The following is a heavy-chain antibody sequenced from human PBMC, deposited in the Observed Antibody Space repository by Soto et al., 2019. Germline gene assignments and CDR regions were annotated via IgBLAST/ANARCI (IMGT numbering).Heavy chain of an antibody. CDR3: ARNLGYCSSTSCSKGWYYYYGMDV. J-gene: IGHJ6*02. D-gene: IGHD2-2*01. V-gene: IGHV4-34*01. CDR1: GGSFSGYY. CDR2: INHSGGT. Sequence: CAVYGGSFSGYYWSWIRQPPGKGLEWIGEINHSGGTNYNPSLKSRVTISVDTSKNQFSLKLSSVTAADTAVYYCARNLGYCSSTSCSKGWYYYYGMDVWGQGTTVTVSS.